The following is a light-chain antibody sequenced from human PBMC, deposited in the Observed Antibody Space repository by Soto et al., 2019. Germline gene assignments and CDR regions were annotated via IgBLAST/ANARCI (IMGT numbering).Light chain of an antibody. CDR3: HQYGGSPPHS. V-gene: IGKV3-20*01. CDR1: QSVRRNC. CDR2: GAS. J-gene: IGKJ2*03. Sequence: IVLTQSPGTLSVSPGERATLSCRASQSVRRNCLAWYQQKPGQAPRLLIYGASNRATGIPDRFSGGGSGTDFTLTITRLEPEDLAVYYCHQYGGSPPHSFGQGTNLEIK.